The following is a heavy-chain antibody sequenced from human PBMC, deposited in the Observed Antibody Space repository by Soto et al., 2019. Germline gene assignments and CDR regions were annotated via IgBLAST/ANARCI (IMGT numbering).Heavy chain of an antibody. J-gene: IGHJ6*02. D-gene: IGHD6-6*01. V-gene: IGHV3-66*01. CDR2: IYSGGST. CDR1: GFTVSSNY. Sequence: GGSLRLSCAASGFTVSSNYMSWVRQAPGKGLEWVSVIYSGGSTYYADSVKGRFTISRDNSKNTLYLQMNSLRAEDTAVYYCARGSDSSSPYYYYYGMDVWGQGTAVTVSS. CDR3: ARGSDSSSPYYYYYGMDV.